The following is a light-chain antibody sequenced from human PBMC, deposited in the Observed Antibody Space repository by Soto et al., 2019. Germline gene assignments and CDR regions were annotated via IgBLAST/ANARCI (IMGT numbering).Light chain of an antibody. CDR2: DDS. CDR3: QVWDNDSYHCA. Sequence: SYALTQPPSVSVAPGQTARITCEENDIGSKSVHWYQQKPGQAPVLVVFDDSDPPSGIPDRFSGSNSRNTATLTINSVEAGDEADYYCQVWDNDSYHCAVGSGTKV. J-gene: IGLJ1*01. V-gene: IGLV3-21*02. CDR1: DIGSKS.